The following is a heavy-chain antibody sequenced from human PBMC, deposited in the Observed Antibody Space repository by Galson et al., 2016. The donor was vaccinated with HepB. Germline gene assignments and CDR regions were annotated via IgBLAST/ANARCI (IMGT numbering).Heavy chain of an antibody. Sequence: SVKVSCKASGYTFTSYGISWVRQAPGQGLEWMGWISAYNGNRNYAQKLQGRVTMTTDTSTSPAYMELRSLRSDDTAIYYCARPYSSGWRSRVLYYYYGMDVWGQGTTVTVSS. D-gene: IGHD6-19*01. J-gene: IGHJ6*02. V-gene: IGHV1-18*04. CDR3: ARPYSSGWRSRVLYYYYGMDV. CDR2: ISAYNGNR. CDR1: GYTFTSYG.